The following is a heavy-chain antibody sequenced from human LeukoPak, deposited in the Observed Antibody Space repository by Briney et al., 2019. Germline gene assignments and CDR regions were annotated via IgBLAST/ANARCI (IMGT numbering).Heavy chain of an antibody. CDR3: AKDLDSTGSWPPEYFQH. CDR1: GFTFSSYA. V-gene: IGHV3-23*01. J-gene: IGHJ1*01. Sequence: GGSLRLSCVASGFTFSSYAMSWVRQAPGKGLEWVSLISTSSRTHYADSMKGRFTISRDNSRNTLYLQINSLRAEDTAVYYCAKDLDSTGSWPPEYFQHWGQGALVTVSS. D-gene: IGHD3-22*01. CDR2: ISTSSRT.